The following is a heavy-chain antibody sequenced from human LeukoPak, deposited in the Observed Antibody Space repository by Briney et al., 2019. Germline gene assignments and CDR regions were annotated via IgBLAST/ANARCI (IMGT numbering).Heavy chain of an antibody. V-gene: IGHV4-34*01. CDR1: GGSFSGYY. J-gene: IGHJ6*02. D-gene: IGHD3-22*01. CDR2: INHSGST. CDR3: ARGLRSYYYDSSGYYYYYYGMDV. Sequence: PSETLSLTCAVYGGSFSGYYWSWIRQPPGKGLEWIGEINHSGSTNYNPSLKSRVTISVDTSKNQFSLKLSSVTAADTAVYYCARGLRSYYYDSSGYYYYYYGMDVWGQGTTVTVSS.